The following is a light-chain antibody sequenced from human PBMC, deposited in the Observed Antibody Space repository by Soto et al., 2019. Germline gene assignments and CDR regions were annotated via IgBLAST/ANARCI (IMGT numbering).Light chain of an antibody. J-gene: IGLJ2*01. CDR3: SSYTSSSTLFVV. CDR1: SSDVGGFNY. CDR2: DVS. Sequence: QSALTQPASVSGSPGQSITISCTGTSSDVGGFNYVSWYQQHPAKAPKLVIFDVSDRPSGVSNRFSGSKSGNTASMTISGLQAEDEADYYGSSYTSSSTLFVVFGGGTKLTVL. V-gene: IGLV2-14*01.